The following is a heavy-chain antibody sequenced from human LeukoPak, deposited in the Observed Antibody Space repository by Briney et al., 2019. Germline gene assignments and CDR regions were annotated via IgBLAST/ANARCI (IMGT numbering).Heavy chain of an antibody. CDR3: ARPSMIDWLLPGV. D-gene: IGHD3-9*01. V-gene: IGHV4-59*01. Sequence: SETLSLTCTVSGGSISSYYWNWIRQPPGKGLEWIGYIYYSGSTNYNPSLKSRVTISVDTSKNQFSLKLSSVTAADTAVYYCARPSMIDWLLPGVWGQGTMVTVSS. CDR1: GGSISSYY. J-gene: IGHJ3*01. CDR2: IYYSGST.